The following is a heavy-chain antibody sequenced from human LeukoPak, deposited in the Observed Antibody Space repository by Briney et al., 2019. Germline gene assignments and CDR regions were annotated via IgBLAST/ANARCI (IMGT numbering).Heavy chain of an antibody. CDR1: GFIFSNYA. J-gene: IGHJ4*02. V-gene: IGHV3-23*01. Sequence: GGSLRLSCAASGFIFSNYAMNWVRQAPGKGLEWVSTVSTSGGSTYYADSVKGRFTISRDNSKNTQYLQMNSLRAEDTAIYYCLGYCSGGRCYSGGHWGQGTLVTVSS. CDR2: VSTSGGST. CDR3: LGYCSGGRCYSGGH. D-gene: IGHD2-15*01.